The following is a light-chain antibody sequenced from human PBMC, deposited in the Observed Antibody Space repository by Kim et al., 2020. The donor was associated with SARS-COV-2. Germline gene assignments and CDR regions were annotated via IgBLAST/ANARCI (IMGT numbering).Light chain of an antibody. Sequence: DIQMTQSPSTLSASVGDRVTITCRASQYISSWLAWSQHKPGKAPKVLISKATTLENGVPSRFSGGESGTEFSLTITSLQPDDSATYYCHQYKTEPWTFDQGTKVDIK. CDR2: KAT. CDR1: QYISSW. CDR3: HQYKTEPWT. V-gene: IGKV1-5*03. J-gene: IGKJ1*01.